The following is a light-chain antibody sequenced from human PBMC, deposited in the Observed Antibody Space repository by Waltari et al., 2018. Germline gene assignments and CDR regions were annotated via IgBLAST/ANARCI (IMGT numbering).Light chain of an antibody. CDR1: QSVNRA. J-gene: IGKJ1*01. V-gene: IGKV3-20*01. Sequence: EIVLTQSPGTLSLSPGERATLSCKASQSVNRALAWYQQKPGQAPRLLIYGIFGRAAGTPDRFSGSWSGTDFSLTISRLEPEDFAVYYCQHYLRLPVTFGQGTRVEVK. CDR3: QHYLRLPVT. CDR2: GIF.